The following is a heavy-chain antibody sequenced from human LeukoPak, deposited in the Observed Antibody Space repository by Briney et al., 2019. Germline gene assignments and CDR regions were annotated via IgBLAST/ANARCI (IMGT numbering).Heavy chain of an antibody. D-gene: IGHD4-11*01. J-gene: IGHJ4*02. CDR2: INPNSGGT. Sequence: ASVKVSCKASGYTFTGYYMHWVRQAPGQGLEWMGWINPNSGGTNYAQKFQGRVTMTRNTSISTAYMELSSLRYEDTAVYYCATDCTDYSLDYWGQGTLVTVSS. V-gene: IGHV1-2*02. CDR3: ATDCTDYSLDY. CDR1: GYTFTGYY.